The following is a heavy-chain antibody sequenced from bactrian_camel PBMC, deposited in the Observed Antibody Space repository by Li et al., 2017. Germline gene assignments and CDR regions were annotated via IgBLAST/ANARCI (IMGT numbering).Heavy chain of an antibody. CDR2: IDSDGST. J-gene: IGHJ4*01. D-gene: IGHD4*01. Sequence: HVQLVESGGGSVQAGGSLRLSCVASESTYCMAWFRQAPGKPREGIASIDSDGSTSGADSVKGRFTISKDKATDTVHLQMNSQKPEDTAMYYCAASRGYIATSRRLVATAYNYWGQGTQVTVS. CDR1: ESTYC. V-gene: IGHV3S53*01. CDR3: AASRGYIATSRRLVATAYNY.